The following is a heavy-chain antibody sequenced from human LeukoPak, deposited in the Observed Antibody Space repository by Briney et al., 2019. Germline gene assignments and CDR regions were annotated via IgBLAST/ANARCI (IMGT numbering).Heavy chain of an antibody. V-gene: IGHV4-59*12. Sequence: SETLSLTCIVSGGSISSYYWSWIRQPPGEGLEWIGYIYYSGSTNYNPSLKSRTTMSVDTSKNQLSLRLSSVTAADRAVYYCAREGPAASTSFYYFMDVWDKGTTVTVSS. CDR2: IYYSGST. CDR3: AREGPAASTSFYYFMDV. CDR1: GGSISSYY. J-gene: IGHJ6*03. D-gene: IGHD2-2*01.